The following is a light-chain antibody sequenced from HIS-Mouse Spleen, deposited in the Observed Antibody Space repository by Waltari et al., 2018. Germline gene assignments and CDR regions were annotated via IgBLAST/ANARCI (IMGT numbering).Light chain of an antibody. V-gene: IGKV3-11*01. CDR3: QQRSNWPPYT. J-gene: IGKJ2*01. CDR2: DAS. CDR1: QGVSSY. Sequence: EIVLTQSPATLSLSPGERATLSCRASQGVSSYLACYQQKPGQAPRLLIYDASNRATGIPARFSGSGSGTDFTLTISSLEPEDFAVYYCQQRSNWPPYTFGQWTKLEIK.